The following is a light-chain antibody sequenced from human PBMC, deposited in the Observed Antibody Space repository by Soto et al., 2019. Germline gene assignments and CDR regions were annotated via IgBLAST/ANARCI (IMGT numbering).Light chain of an antibody. J-gene: IGKJ5*01. V-gene: IGKV3-20*01. CDR1: QSVSSR. CDR3: QHYGGPPIT. Sequence: PGERATLSCRASQSVSSRLAWYQQKSGQAPRLLISGASSRATGIPDRFSGSGSGTDFTLIISRLEHEDFALYYCQHYGGPPITFGQGTRLEIK. CDR2: GAS.